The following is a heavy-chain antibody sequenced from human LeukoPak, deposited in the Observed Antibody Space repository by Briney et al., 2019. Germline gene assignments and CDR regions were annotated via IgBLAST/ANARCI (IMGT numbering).Heavy chain of an antibody. V-gene: IGHV4-39*01. J-gene: IGHJ3*02. Sequence: PSETLPLTCTVSGGSFSTISYYWGWIRQPPGKGLEGIESMSYGATPFYNPSLRSRVTISVDTSRNRFSLKLISVTAADTAVYHCARQAIQYLSDPFDIWGQGTMVTVSS. D-gene: IGHD4-11*01. CDR2: MSYGATP. CDR3: ARQAIQYLSDPFDI. CDR1: GGSFSTISYY.